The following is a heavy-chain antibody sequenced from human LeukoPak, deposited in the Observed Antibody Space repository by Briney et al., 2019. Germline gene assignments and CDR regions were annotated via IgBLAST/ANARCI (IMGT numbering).Heavy chain of an antibody. J-gene: IGHJ4*02. D-gene: IGHD6-19*01. CDR3: ARYSSGWIDY. V-gene: IGHV4-59*01. CDR1: GGSISSYY. CDR2: IYYSGST. Sequence: PSETLSLTCTVSGGSISSYYWNWIRQPPGKGLEWIGYIYYSGSTNYNPSLKSRVTISVDTSKNQFSLKLTSVTAADTATYYCARYSSGWIDYWGQGTLVTVSS.